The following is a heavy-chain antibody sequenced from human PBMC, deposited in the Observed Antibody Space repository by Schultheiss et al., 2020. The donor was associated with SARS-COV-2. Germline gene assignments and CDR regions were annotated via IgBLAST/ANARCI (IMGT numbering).Heavy chain of an antibody. J-gene: IGHJ4*02. D-gene: IGHD3-3*01. Sequence: SQTLSLTCTVSNVSINTGGYYWSWFRQHPGKGLEWIGYIHYDGSTDYNPSLKSRLTISVDTSKNQFSLKLTSLTAADTAIYYCARGNDFVYFFDSWGQGTLVTVSS. V-gene: IGHV4-30-4*08. CDR2: IHYDGST. CDR1: NVSINTGGYY. CDR3: ARGNDFVYFFDS.